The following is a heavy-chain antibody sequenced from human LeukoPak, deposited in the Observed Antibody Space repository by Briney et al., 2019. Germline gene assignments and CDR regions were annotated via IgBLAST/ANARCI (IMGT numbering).Heavy chain of an antibody. V-gene: IGHV4-34*01. D-gene: IGHD3-10*01. CDR1: GFAFSSYT. J-gene: IGHJ4*02. CDR2: INHSGST. Sequence: GSLRLSCAASGFAFSSYTMSWIRQPPGKGLEWIGEINHSGSTNYNPSLKSRVTISVDTSKNQFSLKLSSVTAADTAVYYCARGTYYYGRFDYWGQGTLVTVSS. CDR3: ARGTYYYGRFDY.